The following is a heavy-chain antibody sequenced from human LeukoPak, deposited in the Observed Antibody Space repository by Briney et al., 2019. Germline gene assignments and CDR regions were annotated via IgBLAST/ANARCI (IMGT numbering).Heavy chain of an antibody. CDR3: AKFSGTIETIDY. Sequence: GGSLRLSCAASGFPFSSYAMHWVRQAPGKGLEWVAFIRYDGSNKYYADSVKGRFTISRDNSKNTLYLQMNSLRAEDTAVYYCAKFSGTIETIDYWGQGTLATVSS. CDR1: GFPFSSYA. D-gene: IGHD1-1*01. CDR2: IRYDGSNK. J-gene: IGHJ4*02. V-gene: IGHV3-30*02.